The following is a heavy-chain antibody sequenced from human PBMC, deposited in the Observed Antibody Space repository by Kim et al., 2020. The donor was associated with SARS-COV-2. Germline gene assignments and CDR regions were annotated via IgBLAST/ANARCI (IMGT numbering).Heavy chain of an antibody. V-gene: IGHV3-30*18. D-gene: IGHD3-10*01. CDR1: GFTFRNYG. CDR3: AKEGTSGTFPDY. Sequence: GESLRLSCAVSGFTFRNYGMHWVRQAPGNGLEWVALISFDGSKTYYVDSVKGRFTISRDNSKNTLFLHMFALGDEDTAVYYCAKEGTSGTFPDYWGQGTLVTVSS. J-gene: IGHJ4*02. CDR2: ISFDGSKT.